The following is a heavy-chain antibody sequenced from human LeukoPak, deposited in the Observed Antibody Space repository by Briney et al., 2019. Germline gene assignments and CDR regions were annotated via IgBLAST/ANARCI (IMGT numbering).Heavy chain of an antibody. J-gene: IGHJ4*02. V-gene: IGHV1-18*01. CDR2: ISAYNGNT. CDR3: ARGGWENYGDYGDDY. Sequence: ASVKVTCKASGYTFTSCGISWVRQAPGQGLEWMGWISAYNGNTNYAQKLQGRVTMTTDTSTSTAYMELRSLGSDDTAVYYCARGGWENYGDYGDDYWGQGTLVTVSS. D-gene: IGHD4-17*01. CDR1: GYTFTSCG.